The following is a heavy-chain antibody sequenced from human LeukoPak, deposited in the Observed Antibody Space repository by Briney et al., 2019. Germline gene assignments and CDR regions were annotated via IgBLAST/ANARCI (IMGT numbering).Heavy chain of an antibody. CDR3: VPIITALLDY. J-gene: IGHJ4*02. CDR2: INSDGSST. D-gene: IGHD3-22*01. Sequence: GGSLRLSCAASGFRFSGYWMHWVRQAPGKGLVWVSRINSDGSSTSYADSVKGRCSISRDNAKNTLYLQMNSLRDEDTAVYYCVPIITALLDYWGQGTLVTVSS. V-gene: IGHV3-74*01. CDR1: GFRFSGYW.